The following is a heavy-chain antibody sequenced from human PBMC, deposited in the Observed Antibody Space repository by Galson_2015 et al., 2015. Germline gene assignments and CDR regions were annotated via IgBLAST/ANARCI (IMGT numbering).Heavy chain of an antibody. CDR3: WSYTHTWSPNSGDY. CDR1: GFSVSRNY. CDR2: IYSDGRT. Sequence: SLRLSCAVSGFSVSRNYVNWVRQAPGKGLQWVSGIYSDGRTFYADSVKGRFTISRDSSGKTFYLQMNNLRVDDTAMYLCWSYTHTWSPNSGDYWGQGSLVTVSS. D-gene: IGHD2-2*02. J-gene: IGHJ4*02. V-gene: IGHV3-53*01.